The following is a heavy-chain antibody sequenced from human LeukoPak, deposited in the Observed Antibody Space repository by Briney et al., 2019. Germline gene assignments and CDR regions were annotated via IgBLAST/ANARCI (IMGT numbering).Heavy chain of an antibody. CDR2: IHRDGTRT. CDR3: ARGGAFSHGSIDS. Sequence: PGRSLRLSCAASGFTLSSHWMHWVRQAPGKGLMWVSRIHRDGTRTTYADSVKGRFIISRDDAKGTVHLQMNSLKGEDTAIYYCARGGAFSHGSIDSWGQGTLVTVSS. J-gene: IGHJ5*01. CDR1: GFTLSSHW. V-gene: IGHV3-74*01. D-gene: IGHD3-10*01.